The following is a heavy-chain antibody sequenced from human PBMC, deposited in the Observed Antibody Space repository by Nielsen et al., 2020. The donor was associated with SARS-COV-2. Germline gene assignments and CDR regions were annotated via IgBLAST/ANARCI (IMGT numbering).Heavy chain of an antibody. V-gene: IGHV3-13*04. J-gene: IGHJ6*02. CDR1: GFTFSSYD. Sequence: ESLKISCAASGFTFSSYDMHWVRQATGKGLEWVSAIGTAGDTYYPGSVKGRFTISRENAKNSLYLQMNSLRAGDTAVYYCARDHGFRYGMDVWGQGTTVTVSS. CDR3: ARDHGFRYGMDV. D-gene: IGHD2-2*03. CDR2: IGTAGDT.